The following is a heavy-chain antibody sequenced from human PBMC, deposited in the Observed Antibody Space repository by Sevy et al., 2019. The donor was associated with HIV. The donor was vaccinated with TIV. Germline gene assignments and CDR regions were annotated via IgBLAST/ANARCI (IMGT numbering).Heavy chain of an antibody. CDR2: ISYDGRYK. Sequence: GGSLRLSCSASGFTLSNYAMHWVRQAPGKGLEWVAFISYDGRYKYYADSVEGRFTISRDSSKSTLYLQMNSLRAEDTAVYFCAKDRYGDTAFGDYWGQGSLVTVSS. D-gene: IGHD4-17*01. CDR3: AKDRYGDTAFGDY. CDR1: GFTLSNYA. V-gene: IGHV3-30*04. J-gene: IGHJ4*02.